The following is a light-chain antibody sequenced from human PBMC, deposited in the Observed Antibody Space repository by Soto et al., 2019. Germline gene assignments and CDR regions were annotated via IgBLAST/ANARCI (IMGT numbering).Light chain of an antibody. J-gene: IGLJ2*01. V-gene: IGLV1-40*01. Sequence: QSVLTQPPSVSGAPGQRVTISCTGSSSNIGAGYDVHWYQQLPGRAPKLLIYGNSNRPSGVPDRFSGSKSGTSASLAITGLQAEDEADYYCQFYDSSLSGYVVFGGGTKLTVL. CDR3: QFYDSSLSGYVV. CDR2: GNS. CDR1: SSNIGAGYD.